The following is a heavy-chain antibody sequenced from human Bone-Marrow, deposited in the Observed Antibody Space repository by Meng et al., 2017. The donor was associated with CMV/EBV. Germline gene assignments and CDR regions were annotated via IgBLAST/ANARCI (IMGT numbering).Heavy chain of an antibody. J-gene: IGHJ5*02. V-gene: IGHV1-69*05. CDR3: ARGSGYQLLSHEHNWFDP. Sequence: SVKVSCKASGGTFSSYAISWVRQAPGQGLEWMGGIIPIFGTANYAQKFQGRVTITTDESTSTAYMELSSLRSEDTAVYYCARGSGYQLLSHEHNWFDPWGQGNLVTVSS. D-gene: IGHD2-2*01. CDR1: GGTFSSYA. CDR2: IIPIFGTA.